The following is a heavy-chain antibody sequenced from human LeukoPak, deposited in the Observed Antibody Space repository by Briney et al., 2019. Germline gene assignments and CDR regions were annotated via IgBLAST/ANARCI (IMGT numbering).Heavy chain of an antibody. Sequence: SETLSLTCTVSGVSISSHYWSWIRQPPGKGLEWIGLIYYSGSTNYNPSLKSRVTMSVDTSKNQFSLKLSSVTAADTAVYYCARDYGDYVGAFDIWGQGTMVTVSS. CDR3: ARDYGDYVGAFDI. J-gene: IGHJ3*02. CDR2: IYYSGST. CDR1: GVSISSHY. V-gene: IGHV4-59*11. D-gene: IGHD4-17*01.